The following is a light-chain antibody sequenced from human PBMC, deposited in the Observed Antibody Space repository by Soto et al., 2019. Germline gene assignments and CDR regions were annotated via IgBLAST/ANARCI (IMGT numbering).Light chain of an antibody. CDR3: SSYAGSNTVV. V-gene: IGLV2-8*01. CDR1: SSDVGGYNY. J-gene: IGLJ2*01. CDR2: EVS. Sequence: QSALTQPPSASGSPGQSVTISCTGTSSDVGGYNYVSWYQQQSGKAPKLMIYEVSKRPSGVPDRFSGSKSGNTASLTVSGLQAEDEADYYFSSYAGSNTVVFGGGTKLPVL.